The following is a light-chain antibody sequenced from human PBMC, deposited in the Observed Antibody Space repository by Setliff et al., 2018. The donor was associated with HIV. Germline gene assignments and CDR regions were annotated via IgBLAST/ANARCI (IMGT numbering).Light chain of an antibody. CDR2: DVS. CDR3: LSHATSRILV. CDR1: SSDVGGYNY. V-gene: IGLV2-14*03. Sequence: QSALTQPRPVSGSPGQSVTISCTGTSSDVGGYNYVSWYQQHPGKAPKLMIHDVSDRPSGVSNRFSGSKSGNTASLTISGLQAEDEADYYCLSHATSRILVFGGGTKVTVL. J-gene: IGLJ3*02.